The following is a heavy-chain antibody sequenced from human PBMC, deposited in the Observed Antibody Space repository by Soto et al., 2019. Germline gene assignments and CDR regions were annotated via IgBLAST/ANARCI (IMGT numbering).Heavy chain of an antibody. V-gene: IGHV1-69*13. CDR1: GGTFSSYA. D-gene: IGHD5-12*01. CDR3: ARESSGYSGYDPNWFDH. J-gene: IGHJ5*02. Sequence: ASVKVSCKASGGTFSSYAISWVRQAPGQGLEWMGGIIPIFGTANYAQKFQGRVTITADESTSTAYMELSSLRSEDTAVYYCARESSGYSGYDPNWFDHWGQGTLVPVSP. CDR2: IIPIFGTA.